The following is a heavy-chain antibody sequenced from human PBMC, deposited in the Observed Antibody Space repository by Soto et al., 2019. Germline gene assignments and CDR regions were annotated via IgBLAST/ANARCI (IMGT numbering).Heavy chain of an antibody. D-gene: IGHD3-22*01. CDR2: FDPEDGET. CDR1: GYTLTELS. J-gene: IGHJ4*02. CDR3: ATLRLKKYYYDSVGYFDY. Sequence: GASVKVSCKVSGYTLTELSMHWVRQAPGKGLEWMGGFDPEDGETIYAQKFQGRVTMTEDTSTDTAYMELSGLRSEDTAVYYCATLRLKKYYYDSVGYFDYWGQGTLVTVSS. V-gene: IGHV1-24*01.